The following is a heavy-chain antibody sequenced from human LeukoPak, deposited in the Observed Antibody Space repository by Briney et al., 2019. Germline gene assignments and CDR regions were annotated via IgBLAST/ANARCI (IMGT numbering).Heavy chain of an antibody. CDR2: IIPIFGIA. D-gene: IGHD6-6*01. V-gene: IGHV1-69*04. Sequence: SVKVSCKASGGTFSSYAISWVRQAPGQGLEWMGRIIPIFGIANYAQKFQGRVTITADKCTSTAYMELSSLRSEDTAVYYCARAQYSSSAFDYWGQGTLVTVSS. CDR1: GGTFSSYA. CDR3: ARAQYSSSAFDY. J-gene: IGHJ4*02.